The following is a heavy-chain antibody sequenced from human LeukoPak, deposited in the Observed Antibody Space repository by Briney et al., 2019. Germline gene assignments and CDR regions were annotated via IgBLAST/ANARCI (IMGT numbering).Heavy chain of an antibody. Sequence: GGSLRLSCAASGLTLSGQWMNWVRQAPGQGLEWVAYIKHDGSEKYYVDSVKGRFTISRDDAKNSLSLQMNSVRAEDTAVYYCAYANNLKYWGQGTLVTVSS. CDR1: GLTLSGQW. D-gene: IGHD1-20*01. CDR3: AYANNLKY. J-gene: IGHJ4*02. CDR2: IKHDGSEK. V-gene: IGHV3-7*01.